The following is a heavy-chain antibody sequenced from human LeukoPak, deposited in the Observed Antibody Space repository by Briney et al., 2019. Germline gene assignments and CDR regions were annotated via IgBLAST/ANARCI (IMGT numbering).Heavy chain of an antibody. CDR1: GFTFSSYA. D-gene: IGHD3-10*01. V-gene: IGHV3-43*02. CDR2: ISPSGGVT. J-gene: IGHJ4*02. CDR3: AKDLLWFGEPGGFDY. Sequence: GGSLRLSCATSGFTFSSYAMSWVRQAPGKGLEWVSTISPSGGVTFYSDSVRGRFTISRDNSKNSLYLQMNSLRTEDTALYYCAKDLLWFGEPGGFDYWGQGTLVTVSS.